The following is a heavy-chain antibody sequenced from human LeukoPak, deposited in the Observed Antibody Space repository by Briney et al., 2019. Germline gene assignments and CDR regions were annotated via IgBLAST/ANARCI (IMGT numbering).Heavy chain of an antibody. D-gene: IGHD5-12*01. CDR3: AESNRGYGGGYDY. J-gene: IGHJ4*02. CDR2: ISGSGGST. CDR1: GFTFSSYA. V-gene: IGHV3-23*01. Sequence: GGSLRLSCAASGFTFSSYAMSWVRQAPGKGLEWVSAISGSGGSTYYADSVKGRFTISRDNSKNTLYLQMNSLRAEDTPVYYCAESNRGYGGGYDYWGQGTLVTVSS.